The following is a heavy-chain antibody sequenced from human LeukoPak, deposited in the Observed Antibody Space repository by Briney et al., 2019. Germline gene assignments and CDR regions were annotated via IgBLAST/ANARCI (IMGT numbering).Heavy chain of an antibody. D-gene: IGHD1-20*01. CDR1: GYTFTGYY. J-gene: IGHJ3*01. CDR2: INPNSGGT. Sequence: ASVKVSCKASGYTFTGYYMHWVRQAPGQGLEWMGWINPNSGGTNYAQKFQGWVTMTRDTSISTAYMELSRLRSDDTAVYYCARGGITGTTRGPTRLNDAFDVWGQGTMVTVSS. V-gene: IGHV1-2*04. CDR3: ARGGITGTTRGPTRLNDAFDV.